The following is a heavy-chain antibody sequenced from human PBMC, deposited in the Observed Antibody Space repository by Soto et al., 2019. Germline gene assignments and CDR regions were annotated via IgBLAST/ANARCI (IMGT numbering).Heavy chain of an antibody. D-gene: IGHD6-25*01. CDR1: GDSISSGDYY. Sequence: SETLSLTCTVSGDSISSGDYYWSWIRQPPGKGLEWIGYIYYSGSTYYNPSLKSRVTISVDTSKNQFSLGLSSVTAADTAVYYCARDWGAAHNRETYGMDVWGQGTTVTVSS. CDR2: IYYSGST. CDR3: ARDWGAAHNRETYGMDV. J-gene: IGHJ6*02. V-gene: IGHV4-30-4*01.